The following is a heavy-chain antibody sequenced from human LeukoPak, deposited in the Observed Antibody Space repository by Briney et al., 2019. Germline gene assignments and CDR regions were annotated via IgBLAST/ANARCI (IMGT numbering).Heavy chain of an antibody. J-gene: IGHJ3*02. V-gene: IGHV3-30*02. D-gene: IGHD5-12*01. CDR3: AKDGYSGYDHDAFDI. Sequence: PVGSLRLSCAASGFTFSSYGMHWVRQAPGKGLEWVAFIRYDGSNKYYADSVKGRFTISRDNSKNTLYLQMNSLRAEDTAVYYCAKDGYSGYDHDAFDIWGQGTMVTVSS. CDR2: IRYDGSNK. CDR1: GFTFSSYG.